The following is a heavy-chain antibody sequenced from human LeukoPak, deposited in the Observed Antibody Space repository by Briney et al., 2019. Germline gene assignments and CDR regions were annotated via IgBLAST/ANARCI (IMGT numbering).Heavy chain of an antibody. CDR3: ARDYYGSGSYYPAYFDY. Sequence: SETLSLTCTVSGGSISSYYWSWIRQPAGKGLEWIGRIYTSGSTNYNPSLKSRVTMSVDTSKNQFSLKLSSVTAADTAVYYCARDYYGSGSYYPAYFDYWGRGTLVTVSS. CDR2: IYTSGST. CDR1: GGSISSYY. J-gene: IGHJ4*02. D-gene: IGHD3-10*01. V-gene: IGHV4-4*07.